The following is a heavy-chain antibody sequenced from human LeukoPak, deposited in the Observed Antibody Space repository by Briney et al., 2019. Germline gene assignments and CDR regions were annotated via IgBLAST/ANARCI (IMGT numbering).Heavy chain of an antibody. CDR2: IIPIFGTA. CDR3: ARQLSHWFDP. V-gene: IGHV1-69*01. J-gene: IGHJ5*02. CDR1: GGTFSSYA. Sequence: ASVKVSCTASGGTFSSYAISWVRQAPGQGLEWMGGIIPIFGTANYAQKFQGRVTITADESTSTAYMELSSLRSADTAVYYCARQLSHWFDPWGPGTLVTVSS.